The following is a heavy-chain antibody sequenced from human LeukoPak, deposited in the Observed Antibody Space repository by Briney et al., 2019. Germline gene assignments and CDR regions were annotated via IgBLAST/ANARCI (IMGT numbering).Heavy chain of an antibody. J-gene: IGHJ5*02. D-gene: IGHD2-2*02. Sequence: PSETLSLTCTASGGSISSYYWSWIRQPPGKGLEWIGYIYYSGSTNYNPSLKSRVTISVDTSKNQFSLKLSSVTAADTAVYYCARGIVVVPAAIRRWWFDPWGQGTLVTVSS. CDR3: ARGIVVVPAAIRRWWFDP. CDR1: GGSISSYY. V-gene: IGHV4-59*01. CDR2: IYYSGST.